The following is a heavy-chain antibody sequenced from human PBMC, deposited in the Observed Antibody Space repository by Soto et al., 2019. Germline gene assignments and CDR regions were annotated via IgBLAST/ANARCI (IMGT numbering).Heavy chain of an antibody. D-gene: IGHD4-17*01. V-gene: IGHV4-4*07. CDR1: GASISSHY. Sequence: SETLSLTCTVSGASISSHYWIWIRQSVGKGLEWIGRVYISGSTNYNPSLESRVTMSVDTSQNQFSLKLSSVTAADTAVYYCASALLDHGDYYFHYWGQGTLVTVSS. CDR3: ASALLDHGDYYFHY. J-gene: IGHJ4*02. CDR2: VYISGST.